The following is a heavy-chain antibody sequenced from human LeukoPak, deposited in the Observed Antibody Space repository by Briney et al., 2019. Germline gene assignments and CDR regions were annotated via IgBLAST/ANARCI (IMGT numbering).Heavy chain of an antibody. Sequence: GGSLRLSCAASGFTFSNFGMTWDRQAPGKGLEWVSTISGSGDTTYYPNSVKGRFTISRDNSKNTLYLQMNSLRAEDTAVYYCAKGGGGYLDYWGQGALVTVSS. J-gene: IGHJ4*02. D-gene: IGHD2-2*01. V-gene: IGHV3-23*01. CDR2: ISGSGDTT. CDR3: AKGGGGYLDY. CDR1: GFTFSNFG.